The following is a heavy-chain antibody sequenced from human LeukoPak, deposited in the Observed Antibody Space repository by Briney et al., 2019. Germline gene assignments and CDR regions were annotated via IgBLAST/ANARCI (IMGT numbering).Heavy chain of an antibody. Sequence: SETLSLTCTDSVGSMGTYYWSWIRQPPGKGLELIGYMYDSGSTNYNPSLKSRVTISVHTSKNQFSLRLNAVTAADTAVYYCARHGGSYAFDLWGQGVLVTVSS. V-gene: IGHV4-59*01. CDR1: VGSMGTYY. CDR3: ARHGGSYAFDL. CDR2: MYDSGST. D-gene: IGHD1-26*01. J-gene: IGHJ4*02.